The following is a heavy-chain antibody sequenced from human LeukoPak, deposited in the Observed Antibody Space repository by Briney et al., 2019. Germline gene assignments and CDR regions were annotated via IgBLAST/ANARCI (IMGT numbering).Heavy chain of an antibody. Sequence: SETLSLTCTVSDDSITIYYWSWIRQPAGKGLEWIGRFHTRGSTNYNPSLKSRVIISVDTSKNQFSLKLNSVTAADTAVYYCARVDGSCSGGSCPSGNWFDPWGQGTLVTVSS. CDR1: DDSITIYY. CDR3: ARVDGSCSGGSCPSGNWFDP. J-gene: IGHJ5*02. CDR2: FHTRGST. V-gene: IGHV4-4*07. D-gene: IGHD2-15*01.